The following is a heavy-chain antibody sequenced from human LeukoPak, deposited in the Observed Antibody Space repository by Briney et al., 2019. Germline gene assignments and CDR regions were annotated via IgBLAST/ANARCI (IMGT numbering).Heavy chain of an antibody. CDR3: ARVRASKYCSGGSCHYYYYGMDV. J-gene: IGHJ6*02. CDR2: MNPSSGNT. Sequence: ASVKVSCKASGYTFTSYDINWVRQATGQGLEWMGWMNPSSGNTGYAQKFQGRVTMTRNTSISTAHMELSSLRSEDTAVYYCARVRASKYCSGGSCHYYYYGMDVWGQGTTVTVSS. V-gene: IGHV1-8*01. CDR1: GYTFTSYD. D-gene: IGHD2-15*01.